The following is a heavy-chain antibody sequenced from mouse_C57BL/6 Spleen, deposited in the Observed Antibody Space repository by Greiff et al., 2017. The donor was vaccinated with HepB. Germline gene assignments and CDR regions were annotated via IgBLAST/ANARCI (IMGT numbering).Heavy chain of an antibody. CDR1: GYTFTSYW. CDR3: ARGPLNWDGGYFDY. J-gene: IGHJ2*01. Sequence: QVQLQQPGAELVRPGSSVKLSCKASGYTFTSYWMHWVKQRPIQGLEWIGNIDPSDSETHYNQKFKDKATLTVDKSSSTAYMPLSSLTSEDSAVYYCARGPLNWDGGYFDYWGQGTTLTVSS. V-gene: IGHV1-52*01. D-gene: IGHD4-1*02. CDR2: IDPSDSET.